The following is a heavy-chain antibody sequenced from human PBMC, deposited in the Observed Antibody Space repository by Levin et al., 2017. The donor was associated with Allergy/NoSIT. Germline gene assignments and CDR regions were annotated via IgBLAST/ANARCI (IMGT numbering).Heavy chain of an antibody. Sequence: PGGSLRLSCSASGFTFGDYAVSWFRQAPGEGLEWLGFIRSKAYGGTTQYAASVKGRFTLSRDDSKTIAYLQMNSLKTDDTDLYYCSRGLCKALVRGLTGNYWGQGALVTVSS. CDR3: SRGLCKALVRGLTGNY. J-gene: IGHJ4*02. CDR2: IRSKAYGGTT. CDR1: GFTFGDYA. V-gene: IGHV3-49*03. D-gene: IGHD3-10*01.